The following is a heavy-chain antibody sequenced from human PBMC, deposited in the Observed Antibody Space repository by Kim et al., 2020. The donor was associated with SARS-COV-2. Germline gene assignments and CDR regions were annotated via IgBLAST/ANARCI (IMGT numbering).Heavy chain of an antibody. V-gene: IGHV1-3*01. CDR3: ARDKRPLDWTNFDY. J-gene: IGHJ4*02. CDR1: GYTFTSYV. CDR2: INAGNGNT. D-gene: IGHD3-9*01. Sequence: ASVKVSCKASGYTFTSYVMHWVRQAPGQRLEWMGWINAGNGNTKYSQKFQGRVTITRDTSASTAYMDLSSLTSEDTAVYYCARDKRPLDWTNFDYWGQGTLVTVSS.